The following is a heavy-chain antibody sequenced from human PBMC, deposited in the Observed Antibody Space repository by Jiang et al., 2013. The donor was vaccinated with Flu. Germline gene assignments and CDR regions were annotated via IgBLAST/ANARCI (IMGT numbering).Heavy chain of an antibody. Sequence: SGGSISSSSYYWGWIRQPPGKGLEWIGSIYYSGSTYYNPSLKSRVTISVDTSKNQFSLKLSSVTAADTAVYYCASQYSSGWYYFDYWGQGTLVTVSS. V-gene: IGHV4-39*01. CDR2: IYYSGST. D-gene: IGHD6-19*01. CDR1: GGSISSSSYY. CDR3: ASQYSSGWYYFDY. J-gene: IGHJ4*02.